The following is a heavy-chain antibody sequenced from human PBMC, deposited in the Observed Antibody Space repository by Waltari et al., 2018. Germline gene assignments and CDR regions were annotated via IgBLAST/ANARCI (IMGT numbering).Heavy chain of an antibody. D-gene: IGHD2-15*01. CDR3: ARGYCSGGSCYASYYYYGMDV. J-gene: IGHJ6*02. CDR2: IYYSGST. V-gene: IGHV4-59*01. CDR1: GGSISSSY. Sequence: QVQLQESGPGLVKPSETLSLTCTVSGGSISSSYWSWLRPPPGKGLAWIGYIYYSGSTNYNPYLKSRVTISVDTSKNQFSLKLSSVTAADTAVYYCARGYCSGGSCYASYYYYGMDVWGQGTTVTVSS.